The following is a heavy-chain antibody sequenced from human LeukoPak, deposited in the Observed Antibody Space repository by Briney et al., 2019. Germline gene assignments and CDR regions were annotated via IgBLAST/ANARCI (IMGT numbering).Heavy chain of an antibody. CDR2: ISYDGSNK. CDR3: AKDRCSNGVGCYYYYMDV. V-gene: IGHV3-30*04. J-gene: IGHJ6*03. CDR1: GFTFSSYA. D-gene: IGHD2-8*01. Sequence: GGSLRLSCAASGFTFSSYAMHWVRQAPGKGLEWVAVISYDGSNKYYADSVKGRFSISRDSSKNILYLQMNSLRAEDTAVYYCAKDRCSNGVGCYYYYMDVWGKGTTVTISS.